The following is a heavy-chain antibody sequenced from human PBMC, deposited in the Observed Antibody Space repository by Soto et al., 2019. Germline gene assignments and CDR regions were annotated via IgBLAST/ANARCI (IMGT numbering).Heavy chain of an antibody. CDR3: ARHRSSSWYRYYYGMDV. CDR2: IYPGDSDT. D-gene: IGHD6-13*01. Sequence: GESLKISCKGSGYSFTSYWIGWVRQMPGKGLEWMGIIYPGDSDTRYSPSFQGQVTISADKSISTAYLQWSSLKASDTAMYYCARHRSSSWYRYYYGMDVWGQGTTVTVSS. V-gene: IGHV5-51*01. J-gene: IGHJ6*02. CDR1: GYSFTSYW.